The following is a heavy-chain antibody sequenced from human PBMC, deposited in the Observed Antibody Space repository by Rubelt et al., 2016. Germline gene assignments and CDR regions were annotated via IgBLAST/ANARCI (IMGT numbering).Heavy chain of an antibody. V-gene: IGHV3-48*02. CDR3: VRDENWAFDY. Sequence: EVQLVESGGGLVHPGGSLRLSCVVSGFTVSSNYMSWVRQAPGKGLEWVSYVTGGGDTVYYADSVKGRFTISRDNARKSLFLQMNSLRDEDTAVDFCVRDENWAFDYWGQGALVTVSS. CDR2: VTGGGDTV. D-gene: IGHD7-27*01. J-gene: IGHJ4*02. CDR1: GFTVSSNY.